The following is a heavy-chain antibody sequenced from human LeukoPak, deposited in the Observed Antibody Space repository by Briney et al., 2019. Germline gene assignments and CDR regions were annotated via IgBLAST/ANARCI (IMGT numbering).Heavy chain of an antibody. D-gene: IGHD3-3*01. CDR1: GFTFSSYG. CDR2: IRYDGSNK. Sequence: GGSLRLSCAASGFTFSSYGMHWVRQAPGKGLEWVAFIRYDGSNKYYADSVKGRFTISRDNSKNTLYLQMNSLRAEDTAVYYCARVHLEGRFLEWHFFDYWGQGTLVTVSS. CDR3: ARVHLEGRFLEWHFFDY. J-gene: IGHJ4*02. V-gene: IGHV3-30*02.